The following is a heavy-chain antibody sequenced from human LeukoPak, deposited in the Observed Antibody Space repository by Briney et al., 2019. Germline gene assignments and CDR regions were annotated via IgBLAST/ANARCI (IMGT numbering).Heavy chain of an antibody. J-gene: IGHJ6*02. D-gene: IGHD6-19*01. CDR2: INPNSGGT. CDR1: GYTFTGYY. Sequence: ASVKVSCKASGYTFTGYYMHWVRQAPGQGLEWMGWINPNSGGTNYAQKFQGRVTMTRDTSISTAYMELSRLRSDDTAVYYCARDMGSGWYPGENGMDVWGQGTTVTVSS. V-gene: IGHV1-2*02. CDR3: ARDMGSGWYPGENGMDV.